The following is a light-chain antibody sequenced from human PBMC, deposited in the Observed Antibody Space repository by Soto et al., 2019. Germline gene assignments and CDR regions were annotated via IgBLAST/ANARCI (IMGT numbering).Light chain of an antibody. V-gene: IGKV1-39*01. J-gene: IGKJ1*01. CDR2: AAS. CDR3: QQSYSTSWT. Sequence: DIQMTQSPSSRSASAGDRVTITCRASQSISSYLNWYQQKPGKAPKLLIYAASSLQSGVPSRFSGSGSGTDFTLTISSLQPEDFATYYCQQSYSTSWTFGQGTKVDI. CDR1: QSISSY.